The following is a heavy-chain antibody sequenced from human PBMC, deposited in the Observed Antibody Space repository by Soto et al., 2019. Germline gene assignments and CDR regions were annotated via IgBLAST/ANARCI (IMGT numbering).Heavy chain of an antibody. V-gene: IGHV4-34*01. Sequence: PSETLSLTCAVYGGSFSGYYWTWIRQPPGTGLEWIGEIDHSGSTTYNPSLKSRVTISADTSNNQISLKLTSVTAADTAVYYCARDLKEYCSDGKCNWFDPWGQGTLVTVSS. D-gene: IGHD2-15*01. CDR3: ARDLKEYCSDGKCNWFDP. J-gene: IGHJ5*02. CDR1: GGSFSGYY. CDR2: IDHSGST.